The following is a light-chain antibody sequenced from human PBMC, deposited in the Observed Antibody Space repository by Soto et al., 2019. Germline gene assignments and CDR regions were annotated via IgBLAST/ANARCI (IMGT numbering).Light chain of an antibody. Sequence: QSVLTQPPSVSGAPGQRVTISCTGSSSNIGAGYDVHWYQQLPGTAPKLLIYGNSNRPSGVPDRFSGSKSGTSASLALTGLPAEDGADYYCQSYDSSLSVHYVFGTGTKLTVL. J-gene: IGLJ1*01. CDR3: QSYDSSLSVHYV. CDR1: SSNIGAGYD. CDR2: GNS. V-gene: IGLV1-40*01.